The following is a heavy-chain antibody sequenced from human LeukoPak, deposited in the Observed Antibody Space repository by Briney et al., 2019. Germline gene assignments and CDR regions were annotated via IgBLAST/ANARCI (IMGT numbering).Heavy chain of an antibody. CDR1: GFTVSSNY. CDR2: IYSGGST. J-gene: IGHJ4*02. Sequence: PGGSLRLSCAASGFTVSSNYMSWVRQAPGKGLEWVSVIYSGGSTYYADSVKGRFTISGDNSKNTLYLQMNSLRAEDTAVYYCATEGSGWYYFDYWGQGTLVTVSS. CDR3: ATEGSGWYYFDY. V-gene: IGHV3-53*01. D-gene: IGHD6-19*01.